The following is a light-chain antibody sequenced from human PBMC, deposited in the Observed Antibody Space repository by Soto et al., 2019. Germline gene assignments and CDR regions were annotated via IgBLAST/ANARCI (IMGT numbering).Light chain of an antibody. CDR2: NNN. V-gene: IGLV1-44*01. CDR1: SYNIGSNT. Sequence: QSVLTQPPSASGTPGQRVTISCSGFSYNIGSNTVHWYQQYPGTAPKLLIYNNNQRPSGVPDRFSGSKSGTSASLAISGLQSEDEARYHCAAWDDSLNGPAFGGGTKVTVL. J-gene: IGLJ2*01. CDR3: AAWDDSLNGPA.